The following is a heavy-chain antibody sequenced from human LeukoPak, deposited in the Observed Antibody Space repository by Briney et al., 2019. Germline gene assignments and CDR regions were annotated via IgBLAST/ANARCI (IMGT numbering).Heavy chain of an antibody. J-gene: IGHJ4*02. D-gene: IGHD1-26*01. CDR3: AKEGSSESAPDY. CDR2: ISYDGSNK. Sequence: GGSLRLSCAASGFTFSSYGMHWVRQAPGKGLEWVAVISYDGSNKYYADSVEGRFTISRDNSKNTLYLQMNSLRAEDTAVYYCAKEGSSESAPDYWGQGTLVTVSS. CDR1: GFTFSSYG. V-gene: IGHV3-30*18.